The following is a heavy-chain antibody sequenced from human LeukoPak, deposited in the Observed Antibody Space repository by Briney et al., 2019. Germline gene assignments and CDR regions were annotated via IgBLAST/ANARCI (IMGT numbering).Heavy chain of an antibody. D-gene: IGHD5-12*01. CDR3: ARARVATADEGYIDY. J-gene: IGHJ4*02. Sequence: SETLSLTCAVNGGSFSGYYWSWIRQPPGKGLEWIGEINHSGSTNYNPSLKSRVTISVDTSKNQFSLKLSSVTAADTAVYYCARARVATADEGYIDYWGQGTLVTVSS. V-gene: IGHV4-34*01. CDR1: GGSFSGYY. CDR2: INHSGST.